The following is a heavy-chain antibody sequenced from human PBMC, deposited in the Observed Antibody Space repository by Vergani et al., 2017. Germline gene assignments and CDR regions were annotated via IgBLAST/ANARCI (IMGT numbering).Heavy chain of an antibody. D-gene: IGHD2-2*01. V-gene: IGHV1-69*01. CDR1: GGTFSSYA. J-gene: IGHJ6*03. CDR2: IIPSFGTA. Sequence: QVQLVQSGAEVKKPGSSVKVSCKASGGTFSSYAISWVRQAPGQGLEWMGGIIPSFGTANYAQKFQGRVTITADESTSTAYMELSSLRSEDTAGYYCARVILEGCSSTSCYYYYMDVWGKGTTVTVSS. CDR3: ARVILEGCSSTSCYYYYMDV.